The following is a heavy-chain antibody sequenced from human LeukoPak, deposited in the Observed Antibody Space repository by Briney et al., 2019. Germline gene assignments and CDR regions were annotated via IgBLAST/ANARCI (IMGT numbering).Heavy chain of an antibody. Sequence: GGSLRLSCAASGLSISSYWMSWVRQAPGTGLEWVANIKQDGSEKYYVDSVKGRFTISRDNAKNSLYLQMNSLRAEDTAVYYCAKDERNWNYNLASQTYDWGQGTLVTVSS. CDR3: AKDERNWNYNLASQTYD. CDR2: IKQDGSEK. CDR1: GLSISSYW. D-gene: IGHD1-7*01. J-gene: IGHJ4*02. V-gene: IGHV3-7*01.